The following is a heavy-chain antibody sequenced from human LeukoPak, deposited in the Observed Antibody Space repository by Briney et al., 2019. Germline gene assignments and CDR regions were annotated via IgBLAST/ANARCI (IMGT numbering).Heavy chain of an antibody. V-gene: IGHV3-30*02. CDR1: GFTFSSYG. D-gene: IGHD1-26*01. Sequence: GGSLRPSCAASGFTFSSYGMHWVRQAPGKGLEWVALIRYDGSNKYYADSVKGRFTISRDNSKNTLYLQMNSLRAEDTAVYYCAKGAWWELLSTYFDYWGQGTLVTVSS. J-gene: IGHJ4*02. CDR3: AKGAWWELLSTYFDY. CDR2: IRYDGSNK.